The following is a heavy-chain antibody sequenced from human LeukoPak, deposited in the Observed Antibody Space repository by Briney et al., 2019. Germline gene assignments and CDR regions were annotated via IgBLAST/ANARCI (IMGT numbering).Heavy chain of an antibody. CDR1: GGSFSGYY. CDR3: ARDRATAPLDY. V-gene: IGHV4-34*01. D-gene: IGHD5-12*01. J-gene: IGHJ4*02. Sequence: SETLSLTCAVYGGSFSGYYWSWIRQPPGKGLEWIGEINHSGSTNYNPSLKSRVTISVDTSKNQFSLELSSVTAADTAVYYCARDRATAPLDYWGQGTLVTVSS. CDR2: INHSGST.